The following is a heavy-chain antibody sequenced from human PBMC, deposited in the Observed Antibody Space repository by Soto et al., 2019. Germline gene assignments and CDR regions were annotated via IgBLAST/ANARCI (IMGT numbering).Heavy chain of an antibody. Sequence: ETLSLTCTVSGGPVSSGSYYWSWIRQPPGKGLEWIGYIYYSGSTNYNPSLKSRVTISVDTSKNQLSLKLSSVTAADTAVYYCARTMVGARAGYFDYWGRGTLVTVSS. CDR3: ARTMVGARAGYFDY. V-gene: IGHV4-61*01. J-gene: IGHJ4*02. CDR2: IYYSGST. CDR1: GGPVSSGSYY. D-gene: IGHD1-26*01.